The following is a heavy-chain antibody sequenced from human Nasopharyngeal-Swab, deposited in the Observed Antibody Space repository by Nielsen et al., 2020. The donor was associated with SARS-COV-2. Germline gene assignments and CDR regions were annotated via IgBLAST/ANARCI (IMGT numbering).Heavy chain of an antibody. Sequence: GESLKISCAASGFTFSSYDMHWVRQATGKGLEWVSGIGTAGDTYYPGSVKGRFTISRENAKNSLYLQMNSLRAGDTAVYYCARGWYDYVWGSYGLFDYWGQGTLVTVSS. CDR1: GFTFSSYD. CDR3: ARGWYDYVWGSYGLFDY. CDR2: IGTAGDT. V-gene: IGHV3-13*01. D-gene: IGHD3-16*01. J-gene: IGHJ4*02.